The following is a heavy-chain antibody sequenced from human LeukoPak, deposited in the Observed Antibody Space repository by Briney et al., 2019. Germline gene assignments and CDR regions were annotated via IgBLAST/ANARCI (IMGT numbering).Heavy chain of an antibody. CDR1: GFTFSSYW. V-gene: IGHV3-74*01. CDR2: INSDGSTT. Sequence: GGSLRLSCAASGFTFSSYWMYWVRQAPGKGLVWVSRINSDGSTTRYADSVKGRFTISRDNAKNTVYLQMNSLRVEDTAVYYCARDKGALDYWGQGTLVTVSS. D-gene: IGHD1-26*01. CDR3: ARDKGALDY. J-gene: IGHJ4*02.